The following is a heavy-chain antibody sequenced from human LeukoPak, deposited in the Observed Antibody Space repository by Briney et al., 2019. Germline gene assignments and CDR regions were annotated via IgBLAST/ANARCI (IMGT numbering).Heavy chain of an antibody. D-gene: IGHD3-3*01. Sequence: GGSLRLSCAASGFTFSSYGMNWVRQAPGKGLEWVAFIRYDGSNRYFSDSVKGRLTISRDNSKNTVFLQMNSLRAEDTAVYYCARAYRRDITIFAIDYWGQGTLVTVSS. CDR2: IRYDGSNR. CDR3: ARAYRRDITIFAIDY. J-gene: IGHJ4*02. CDR1: GFTFSSYG. V-gene: IGHV3-30*02.